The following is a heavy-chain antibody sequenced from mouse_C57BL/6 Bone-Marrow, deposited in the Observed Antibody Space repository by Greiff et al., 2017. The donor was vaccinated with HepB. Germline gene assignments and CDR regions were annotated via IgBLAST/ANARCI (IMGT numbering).Heavy chain of an antibody. J-gene: IGHJ1*03. CDR2: ISYSGST. V-gene: IGHV3-1*01. CDR1: GYSITSGYD. D-gene: IGHD2-4*01. CDR3: DRERGYDYSWYFDV. Sequence: DVQLQESGPGMVKPSQSLSLTCTVSGYSITSGYDWHWIRHFPGNNLEWMGYISYSGSTNYNPALKSRISITHDTSTNHFFLKLKSVTTEDTATYYCDRERGYDYSWYFDVWGTGATVTVAS.